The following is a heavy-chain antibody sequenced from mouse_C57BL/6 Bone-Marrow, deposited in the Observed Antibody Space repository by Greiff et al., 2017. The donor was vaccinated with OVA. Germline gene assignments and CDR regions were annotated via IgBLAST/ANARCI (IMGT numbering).Heavy chain of an antibody. CDR1: GYAFTNYL. CDR3: ERSGYYEAMDY. J-gene: IGHJ4*01. Sequence: QVQLQQSGAELVRPGTSVKVSCKASGYAFTNYLIEWVKQRPGQGLEWIGVINPGSGGTNYNEKFKGKATLTADKSSSTAYMQLSSLTSEDSAVYVGERSGYYEAMDYWGQGTSVTVSS. V-gene: IGHV1-54*01. CDR2: INPGSGGT. D-gene: IGHD2-3*01.